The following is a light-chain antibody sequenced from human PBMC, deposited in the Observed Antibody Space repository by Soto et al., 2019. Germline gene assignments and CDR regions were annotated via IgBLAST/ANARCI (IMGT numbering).Light chain of an antibody. CDR2: DAS. Sequence: EIVMTQSPATLSVSPGERATLSCRASQSVSSNLAWYQQKPGQAPRLLIYDASTRATGIPARFSGNGSGTEFTLTISSLQSEDFAVYYCQQYNNWPFTFGPGTKVDIK. J-gene: IGKJ3*01. CDR1: QSVSSN. V-gene: IGKV3-15*01. CDR3: QQYNNWPFT.